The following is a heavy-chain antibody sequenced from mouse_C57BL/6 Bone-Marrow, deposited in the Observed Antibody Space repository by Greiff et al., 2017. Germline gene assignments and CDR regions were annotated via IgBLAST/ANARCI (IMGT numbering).Heavy chain of an antibody. CDR1: GYTFTDYY. J-gene: IGHJ3*01. Sequence: EVKLQQSGPELVKPGASVKISCKASGYTFTDYYMNWVKQSHGKSLEWIGDINPNNGGTSYNQKFKGKATLTVDKSSSTAYMELRSLTSEDSAVYYCARGLYYDYDGSWFAYWGQGTLVTVSA. CDR3: ARGLYYDYDGSWFAY. CDR2: INPNNGGT. D-gene: IGHD2-4*01. V-gene: IGHV1-26*01.